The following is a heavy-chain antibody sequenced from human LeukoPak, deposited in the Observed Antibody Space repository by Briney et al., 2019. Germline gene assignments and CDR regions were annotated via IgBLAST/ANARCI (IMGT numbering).Heavy chain of an antibody. CDR3: ARLSGVAGTIYYYYYYYMDV. CDR2: IYTSGST. J-gene: IGHJ6*03. V-gene: IGHV4-4*07. D-gene: IGHD6-19*01. Sequence: SETLSLTCTVSGGSISSYYWSWIRQPAGKGLEWIGRIYTSGSTNYNPSLKSRVTISVDTSKNQFSLKLSSVTAADTAVYYCARLSGVAGTIYYYYYYYMDVWGKGTTVTISS. CDR1: GGSISSYY.